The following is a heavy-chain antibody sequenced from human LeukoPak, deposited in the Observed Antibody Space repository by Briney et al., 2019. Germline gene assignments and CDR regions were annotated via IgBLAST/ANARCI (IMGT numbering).Heavy chain of an antibody. V-gene: IGHV3-33*01. J-gene: IGHJ4*02. CDR3: AREGGTAMVLDY. CDR2: IWYDGSNK. CDR1: VFTFSGYG. Sequence: PGRSLRLSCAASVFTFSGYGMHWVRQAPGKGLEWVAVIWYDGSNKYYADSVKGRFTISRDNSKNTLYLQMNSLRAEDTAVYYCAREGGTAMVLDYWGQGTLVTVSS. D-gene: IGHD2-21*02.